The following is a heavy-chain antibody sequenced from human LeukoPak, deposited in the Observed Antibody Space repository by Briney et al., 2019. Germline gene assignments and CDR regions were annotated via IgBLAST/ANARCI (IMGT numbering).Heavy chain of an antibody. CDR1: GFTFGDYA. CDR3: ARDLSGIAGYTYGRGIDY. Sequence: GGSLRLSCTASGFTFGDYAMSWFRQAPGKGLEWVGFIRSKAYGGTTEYAASVKGRFTISRDNAKTSLYLQMNSLRAEDTAVYYCARDLSGIAGYTYGRGIDYWGQGTLVTVSS. CDR2: IRSKAYGGTT. V-gene: IGHV3-49*03. J-gene: IGHJ4*02. D-gene: IGHD5-18*01.